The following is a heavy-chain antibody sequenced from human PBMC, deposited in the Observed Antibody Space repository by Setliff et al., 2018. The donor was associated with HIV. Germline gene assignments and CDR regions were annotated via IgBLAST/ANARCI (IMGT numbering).Heavy chain of an antibody. CDR2: IRYDESDK. CDR3: AKNLFSSRWSPLDS. D-gene: IGHD6-13*01. V-gene: IGHV3-30*02. J-gene: IGHJ4*02. Sequence: GESLKISCAASGFTFSNSGMHWVRQAPGKGLEWVTFIRYDESDKDYGDSVKGRFTISRDNSKNTLYLQMNRLRSEDTAVYYCAKNLFSSRWSPLDSGGQGTWATVPQ. CDR1: GFTFSNSG.